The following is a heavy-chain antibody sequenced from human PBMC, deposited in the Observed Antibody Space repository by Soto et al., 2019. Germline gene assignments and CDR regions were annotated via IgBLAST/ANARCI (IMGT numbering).Heavy chain of an antibody. V-gene: IGHV3-33*01. CDR3: ARDQGGQSGNFIFDT. J-gene: IGHJ4*02. CDR1: GFSFSDYV. D-gene: IGHD3-16*01. Sequence: QVQLVESGGGVVQPGRSLRLSCAASGFSFSDYVMHWVRQAPGKGLDWVAVMWYHGRDLFYEDSVKGRFTISRDNSKNTLYLQMNSLRAEDTAVYYFARDQGGQSGNFIFDTWGQGTLVTVSS. CDR2: MWYHGRDL.